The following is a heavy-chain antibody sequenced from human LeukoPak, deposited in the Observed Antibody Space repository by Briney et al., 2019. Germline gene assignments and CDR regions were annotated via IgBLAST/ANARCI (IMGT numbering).Heavy chain of an antibody. CDR2: ISGSGGST. CDR3: AKDSSMVRGVITDFDY. V-gene: IGHV3-23*01. D-gene: IGHD3-10*01. Sequence: PGGPLRLSCAASGFTFSSYAMSWVRQAPGKGLEWVSAISGSGGSTYYADSVKGRFTISRDNSKNTLYLQMNSLRAEDTAVYYCAKDSSMVRGVITDFDYWGQGTLVTVSS. J-gene: IGHJ4*02. CDR1: GFTFSSYA.